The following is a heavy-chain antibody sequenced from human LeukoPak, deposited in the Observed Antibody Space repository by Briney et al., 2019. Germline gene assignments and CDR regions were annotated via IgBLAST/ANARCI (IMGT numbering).Heavy chain of an antibody. CDR3: ARYLARATTGDYFDH. CDR1: GGSFSGYY. J-gene: IGHJ4*02. Sequence: SETLSLTCAVYGGSFSGYYWSWIRQPPGKGLEWIGEINHSGSTDYNPSLKSRVTISVDTSKNQFSLKLSSVTAADTAVYYCARYLARATTGDYFDHWGQGSLATVSS. D-gene: IGHD4-17*01. V-gene: IGHV4-34*01. CDR2: INHSGST.